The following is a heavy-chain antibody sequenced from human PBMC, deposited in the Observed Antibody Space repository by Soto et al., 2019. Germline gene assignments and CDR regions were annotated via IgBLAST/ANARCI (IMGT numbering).Heavy chain of an antibody. CDR1: GFTFSSYA. CDR3: AKVGNLLLWFGELSHDAFDI. V-gene: IGHV3-23*01. CDR2: ISGSGGST. J-gene: IGHJ3*02. Sequence: GDSLSLSWAASGFTFSSYAMSLVRPAPGKGLEWVSAISGSGGSTYYADSVKGRFTISRDNSKNTLYLQMNSLRAEGTAVYYCAKVGNLLLWFGELSHDAFDIWGQGTMVTVSS. D-gene: IGHD3-10*01.